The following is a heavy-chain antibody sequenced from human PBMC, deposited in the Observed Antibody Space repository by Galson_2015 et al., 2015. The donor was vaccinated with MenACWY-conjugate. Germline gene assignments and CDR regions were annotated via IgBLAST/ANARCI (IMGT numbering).Heavy chain of an antibody. CDR3: ARMHGGNVDY. Sequence: CAISGDSVSSNSAAWNWIRQSPSRGLEWLGRTYYRSKWNYNYALSVKSRIIINPDTSKNQFSLQLNSVTPEDTAVYFCARMHGGNVDYWGQGALVTVSS. J-gene: IGHJ4*02. V-gene: IGHV6-1*01. CDR1: GDSVSSNSAA. CDR2: TYYRSKWNY. D-gene: IGHD4-23*01.